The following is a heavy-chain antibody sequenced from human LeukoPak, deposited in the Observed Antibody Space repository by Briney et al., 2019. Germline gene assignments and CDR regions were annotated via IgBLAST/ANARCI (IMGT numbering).Heavy chain of an antibody. CDR1: GFTFSSYG. D-gene: IGHD1-14*01. V-gene: IGHV3-30*02. J-gene: IGHJ4*02. CDR3: AKDSRYYYIDY. Sequence: GGSLRLSCAASGFTFSSYGMHWVRQAPGKGLEWVAFTPYDGRKEYYADSVKGRFTISRDNSKNTLYLQINSPKSEDTAVYYCAKDSRYYYIDYWGQGTLVTVSS. CDR2: TPYDGRKE.